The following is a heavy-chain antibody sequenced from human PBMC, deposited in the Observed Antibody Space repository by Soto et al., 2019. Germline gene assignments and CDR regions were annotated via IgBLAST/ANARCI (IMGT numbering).Heavy chain of an antibody. CDR2: IYPSDSDT. CDR3: ARGGVSTRTFDY. Sequence: PVESLKISCKGSGYNFAGYWIAWVRQMPGKGLELMGIIYPSDSDTRYRPSFQGQVTISADKSISSAYLQWSSLRASDTAMHYCARGGVSTRTFDYWGQGTPVTVSS. CDR1: GYNFAGYW. J-gene: IGHJ4*02. V-gene: IGHV5-51*01. D-gene: IGHD3-3*01.